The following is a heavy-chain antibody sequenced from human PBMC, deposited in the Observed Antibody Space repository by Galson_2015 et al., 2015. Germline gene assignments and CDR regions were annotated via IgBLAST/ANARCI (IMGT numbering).Heavy chain of an antibody. CDR1: GYSFTRNW. CDR2: IYPGDSDT. D-gene: IGHD4-17*01. CDR3: THSLRAMTTVTTSDAFHM. Sequence: QSGAEVKKPGESLKISCKGSGYSFTRNWIGWVRQMPGKGLEWMGIIYPGDSDTRYSPSFQGQVSISADKSISTAYLQWSSLKASDTATYYCTHSLRAMTTVTTSDAFHMWGQGTMVTVSS. J-gene: IGHJ3*02. V-gene: IGHV5-51*01.